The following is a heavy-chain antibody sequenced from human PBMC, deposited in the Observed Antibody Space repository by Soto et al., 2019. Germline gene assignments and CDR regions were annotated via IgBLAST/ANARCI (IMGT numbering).Heavy chain of an antibody. CDR1: GFTFSSYG. V-gene: IGHV3-33*01. J-gene: IGHJ5*02. CDR2: IWYDGSNK. CDR3: ARDRGTVLRYFDWFPPGGRNWFDP. D-gene: IGHD3-9*01. Sequence: GGSLRLSCAASGFTFSSYGMHWVRQSPGKGLEWVAVIWYDGSNKYYADSVKGRFTISRDNSKNTLYLQMNSLRAEDTAVYYCARDRGTVLRYFDWFPPGGRNWFDPWGQGTLVTVSS.